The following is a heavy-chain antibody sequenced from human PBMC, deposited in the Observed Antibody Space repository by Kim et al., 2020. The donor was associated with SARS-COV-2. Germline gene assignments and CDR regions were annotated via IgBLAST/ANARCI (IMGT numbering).Heavy chain of an antibody. V-gene: IGHV3-30*04. J-gene: IGHJ4*02. D-gene: IGHD2-21*02. CDR3: ARALGVVVTTDLDY. Sequence: GGSLRLSCAASGFTFSSYAMHWVRQAPGKGLEWVAVISYDGSNKYYADSVKGRFTISRDNSKNTLYLQMNSLRAEDTAVYYCARALGVVVTTDLDYWGQGNLVTVSS. CDR2: ISYDGSNK. CDR1: GFTFSSYA.